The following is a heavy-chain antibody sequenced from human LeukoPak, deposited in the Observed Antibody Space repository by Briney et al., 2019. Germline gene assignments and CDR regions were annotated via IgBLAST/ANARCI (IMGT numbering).Heavy chain of an antibody. V-gene: IGHV3-43*02. CDR2: ISGNGGSK. CDR3: TKSYSVDTSMIT. Sequence: PGRSLRLSCAASGFTFDDYAMHWVRQAPGKGLEWVSLISGNGGSKYYGNSVKGRFTISRDNSKNSLYLQMNSLRTEDTALYYCTKSYSVDTSMITWGQGTLVTVSS. D-gene: IGHD5-18*01. J-gene: IGHJ5*02. CDR1: GFTFDDYA.